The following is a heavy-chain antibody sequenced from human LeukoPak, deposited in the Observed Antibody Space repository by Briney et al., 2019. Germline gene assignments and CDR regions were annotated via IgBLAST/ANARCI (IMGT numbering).Heavy chain of an antibody. CDR3: ARVPDENYYDSSGYRTSEYFQH. CDR1: GVSISSGGYY. Sequence: SQTLSLTCTVSGVSISSGGYYWSWIRQHPGKGLEWIGYIYYSGSTYYNPSLKSRVTISVDTSKNQFSLKLSSVTAADTAVYYCARVPDENYYDSSGYRTSEYFQHWGQGTLVTVSS. D-gene: IGHD3-22*01. CDR2: IYYSGST. J-gene: IGHJ1*01. V-gene: IGHV4-31*03.